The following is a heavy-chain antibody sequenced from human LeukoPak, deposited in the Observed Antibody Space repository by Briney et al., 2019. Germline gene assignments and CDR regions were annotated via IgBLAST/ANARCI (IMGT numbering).Heavy chain of an antibody. CDR3: AREAAGFRYIDY. J-gene: IGHJ4*02. CDR2: MNPNSGNT. CDR1: GYTFTSYD. Sequence: ASVKVSCKASGYTFTSYDINWVRQATGQGLEWMGWMNPNSGNTGYAQKFQGRVTMTRNTSISTAYMELSSLRSEDTAVYYCAREAAGFRYIDYWGQGTLVTASS. D-gene: IGHD6-13*01. V-gene: IGHV1-8*01.